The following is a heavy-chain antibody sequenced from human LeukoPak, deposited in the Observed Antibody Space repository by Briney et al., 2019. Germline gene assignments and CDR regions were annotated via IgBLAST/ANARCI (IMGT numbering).Heavy chain of an antibody. CDR3: ARDGGYYDFWSGYYLNWFDP. J-gene: IGHJ5*02. CDR1: GFTFSSYS. V-gene: IGHV3-21*01. D-gene: IGHD3-3*01. CDR2: ISSSSSYI. Sequence: GGSQRLSCAASGFTFSSYSMNWVRQAPGKGLEWVSSISSSSSYIYYADSVKGRFTISRDNAKNSLYLQMNSLRAEDTAVYYCARDGGYYDFWSGYYLNWFDPWGQGTLVTVSS.